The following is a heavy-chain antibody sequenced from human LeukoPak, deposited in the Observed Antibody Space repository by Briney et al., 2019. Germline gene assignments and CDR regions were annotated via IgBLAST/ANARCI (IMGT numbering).Heavy chain of an antibody. Sequence: SETLSLTCTVSGGSISSYYWSWIRQPPGKGLEWIGYFHYSGTANYNPSLKSRVTISVDTSKNQFSPKLTSVTAADTAVYFCASHYDILTGYYFGYWGQGTLVTVSS. V-gene: IGHV4-59*01. CDR3: ASHYDILTGYYFGY. CDR2: FHYSGTA. D-gene: IGHD3-9*01. J-gene: IGHJ4*02. CDR1: GGSISSYY.